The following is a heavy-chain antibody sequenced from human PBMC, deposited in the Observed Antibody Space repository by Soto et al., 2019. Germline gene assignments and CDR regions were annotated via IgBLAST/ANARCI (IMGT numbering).Heavy chain of an antibody. CDR1: GFTFIRYA. J-gene: IGHJ6*02. V-gene: IGHV3-64*01. CDR3: ARACDYGGYYYGMDV. CDR2: ISSNGGST. Sequence: PRGSLRLSCAASGFTFIRYAMHWVRQAPGKGLEYVSTISSNGGSTYYANSVKGRFTISRDNSKNTLYLQMGSLRAEDMAVYSCARACDYGGYYYGMDVWGQGTTVTVSS. D-gene: IGHD4-17*01.